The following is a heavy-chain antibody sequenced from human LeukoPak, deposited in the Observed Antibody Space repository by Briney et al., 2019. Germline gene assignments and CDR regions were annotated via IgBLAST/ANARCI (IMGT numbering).Heavy chain of an antibody. CDR3: ARELWFANAPGSWLDP. CDR1: GDSISSGTYS. D-gene: IGHD3-10*01. V-gene: IGHV4-30-2*01. CDR2: IFHTGST. J-gene: IGHJ5*02. Sequence: SQTLSLTCVVSGDSISSGTYSWSWIRQPPGKGLEWIGYIFHTGSTFYNPSLKSRVTISVDTSKNQFSLRLNSVTAADTAVYYCARELWFANAPGSWLDPWGQGTLVTVSS.